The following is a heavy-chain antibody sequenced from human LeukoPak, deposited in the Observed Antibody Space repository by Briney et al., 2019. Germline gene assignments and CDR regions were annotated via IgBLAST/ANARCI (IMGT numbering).Heavy chain of an antibody. D-gene: IGHD3-22*01. V-gene: IGHV3-7*01. CDR2: IKEDGSER. Sequence: GGSLRLSCAASGFTFRSYWMSWVRQAPGKGLEWVANIKEDGSERYYVDSVKGRFTISRDNAKNSLYLQMNSLRAEDTAVYYCASHRDYYDSSGLCAFDYWGQGTLVTVSS. CDR1: GFTFRSYW. J-gene: IGHJ4*02. CDR3: ASHRDYYDSSGLCAFDY.